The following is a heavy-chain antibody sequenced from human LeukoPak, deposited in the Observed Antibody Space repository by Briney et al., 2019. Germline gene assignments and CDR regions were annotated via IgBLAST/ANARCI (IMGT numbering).Heavy chain of an antibody. J-gene: IGHJ3*02. Sequence: PSETLSLTCAVYGGSFSGYYWSWIRQPPGKGLEWIGEINHSGSTNYNPSLKSRVTISVDTSKNQFSLKLSSVTAADTAVYYCARTGTTFGAFDIWGQGTMVTVSS. CDR2: INHSGST. D-gene: IGHD1-1*01. CDR1: GGSFSGYY. CDR3: ARTGTTFGAFDI. V-gene: IGHV4-34*01.